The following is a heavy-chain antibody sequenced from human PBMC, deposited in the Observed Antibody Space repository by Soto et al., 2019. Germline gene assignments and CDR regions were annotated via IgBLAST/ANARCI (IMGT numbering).Heavy chain of an antibody. D-gene: IGHD3-22*01. CDR2: INAGNGNT. Sequence: ASVKVSCKASGYTFTSYAMHWVRQAPGQRLEWMGWINAGNGNTKYSQKFQGRVTITGDTSASTAYMELSSLRSEDTAVYYCARSEYYYDSSGYYQGAFDIWGQGTMVTVSS. CDR1: GYTFTSYA. V-gene: IGHV1-3*01. J-gene: IGHJ3*02. CDR3: ARSEYYYDSSGYYQGAFDI.